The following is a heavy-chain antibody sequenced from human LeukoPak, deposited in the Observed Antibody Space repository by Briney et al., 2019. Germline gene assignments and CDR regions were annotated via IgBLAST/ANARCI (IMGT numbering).Heavy chain of an antibody. J-gene: IGHJ4*02. V-gene: IGHV1-2*02. CDR1: GYTFTGYY. CDR2: INPNSGGT. CDR3: AREWELTYYFDY. D-gene: IGHD1-26*01. Sequence: ASVEVSCKASGYTFTGYYMHWVRQAPGQGLEWMGWINPNSGGTNYAQKFQGRVTMTRDTSISTAYMELSRLRSDDTAVYYCAREWELTYYFDYWGQGTLVTVSS.